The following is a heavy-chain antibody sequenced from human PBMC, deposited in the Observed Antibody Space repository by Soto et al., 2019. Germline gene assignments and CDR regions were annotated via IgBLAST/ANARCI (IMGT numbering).Heavy chain of an antibody. Sequence: QVQLVESGGGVVQPGRSLRLSCAASGFTFSSYAMHWVRQAPGKGLEWVAVISYDGSNKYYADSVKGRFTISRDNSENTLYLQMNSLRAEDTAVYYCARDWESGYYYGSGSYWGYWGQGTLVTVSS. J-gene: IGHJ4*02. D-gene: IGHD3-10*01. V-gene: IGHV3-30-3*01. CDR2: ISYDGSNK. CDR1: GFTFSSYA. CDR3: ARDWESGYYYGSGSYWGY.